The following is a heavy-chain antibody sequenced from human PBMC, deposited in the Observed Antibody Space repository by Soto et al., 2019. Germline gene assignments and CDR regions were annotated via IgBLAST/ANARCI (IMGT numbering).Heavy chain of an antibody. CDR3: ARGHYDFWSGYGRPYYYYGMDV. CDR1: GGSFSGYY. J-gene: IGHJ6*02. Sequence: PSETLSLTCAVYGGSFSGYYWSWIRQPPGKGLVWIGEINHSGSTNYNPSLKSRVTISVDTSKNQFSLKLSSVTAADTAVYYCARGHYDFWSGYGRPYYYYGMDVWGQGTTVTVSS. V-gene: IGHV4-34*01. CDR2: INHSGST. D-gene: IGHD3-3*01.